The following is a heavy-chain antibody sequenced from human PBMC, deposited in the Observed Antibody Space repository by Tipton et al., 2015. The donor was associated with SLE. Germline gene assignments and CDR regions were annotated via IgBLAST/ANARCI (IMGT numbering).Heavy chain of an antibody. V-gene: IGHV4-59*12. CDR1: GGSITSFY. J-gene: IGHJ5*02. CDR3: ATDLRAPGTKFDR. CDR2: MYYSGST. Sequence: TLSLTCTVSGGSITSFYWSWIRQPPGKGLEWIGYMYYSGSTSYNPSLKSRVSMSVDTSKNQFSLKLNSVTAADTAVYYCATDLRAPGTKFDRWGQGTLVTVSS. D-gene: IGHD1-26*01.